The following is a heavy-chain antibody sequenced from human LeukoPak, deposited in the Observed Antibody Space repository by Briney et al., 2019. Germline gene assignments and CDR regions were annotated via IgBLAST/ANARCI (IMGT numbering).Heavy chain of an antibody. V-gene: IGHV1-18*01. D-gene: IGHD5-12*01. J-gene: IGHJ6*03. CDR3: ARAPDSPTTQYYYYYYMDV. CDR2: ISAYNGNT. Sequence: ASVKVSCKASGYTFTSYGISWVRQAPGQGLEWMGWISAYNGNTNYAQKLQGRVTMTTDTSTSTAYMELRSLRSDDTAVYYCARAPDSPTTQYYYYYYMDVWGKGTTVTVSS. CDR1: GYTFTSYG.